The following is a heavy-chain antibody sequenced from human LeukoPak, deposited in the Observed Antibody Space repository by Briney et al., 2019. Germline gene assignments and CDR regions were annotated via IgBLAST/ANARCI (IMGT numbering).Heavy chain of an antibody. D-gene: IGHD3-10*01. CDR2: ISYDGNNK. Sequence: GGSLRPSCAASGFTFSTYAMHWVRQAPGKGLEWVAVISYDGNNKYYADSVKGRFTISRDNSKNTLSLQMSSLRAEDTAVYYCAILLGRAQFDYWGQGTLVTVSS. CDR1: GFTFSTYA. V-gene: IGHV3-30-3*01. J-gene: IGHJ4*02. CDR3: AILLGRAQFDY.